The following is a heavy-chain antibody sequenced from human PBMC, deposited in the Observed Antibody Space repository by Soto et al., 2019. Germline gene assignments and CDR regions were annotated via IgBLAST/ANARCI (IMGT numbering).Heavy chain of an antibody. Sequence: SVKVSCKASGGTFSSYAISWVRQAPGQGLEWMGGIIPIFGTANYAQKFRGRVTITADESTSTAYMELSSLRSEDTAVYYCARLYGSGSYSNWFDPWGQGTLVIVSS. V-gene: IGHV1-69*13. J-gene: IGHJ5*02. CDR3: ARLYGSGSYSNWFDP. CDR2: IIPIFGTA. CDR1: GGTFSSYA. D-gene: IGHD3-10*01.